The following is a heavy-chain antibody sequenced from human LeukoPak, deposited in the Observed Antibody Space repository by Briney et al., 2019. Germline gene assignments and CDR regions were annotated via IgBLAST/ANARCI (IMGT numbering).Heavy chain of an antibody. J-gene: IGHJ4*02. CDR2: ISSSSSYI. Sequence: PGGSLRLSCAASGFTFSSYAMSWVRQAPGKGLEWVSSISSSSSYIYYADSVKGRFTISRDNAKNSLYLQMNSLRAEDTAVYYCARDDTAVAGTELDYWGQGTLVTVSS. V-gene: IGHV3-21*01. CDR3: ARDDTAVAGTELDY. CDR1: GFTFSSYA. D-gene: IGHD6-19*01.